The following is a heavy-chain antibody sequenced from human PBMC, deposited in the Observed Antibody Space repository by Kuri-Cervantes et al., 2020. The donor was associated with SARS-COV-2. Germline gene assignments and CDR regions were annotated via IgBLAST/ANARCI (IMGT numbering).Heavy chain of an antibody. CDR2: IYPGDSDT. V-gene: IGHV5-51*01. Sequence: GESLKISCKGSGYSFTNYWIGWVRQMPGKGLEWMGIIYPGDSDTRYSPSFQGQVTISADKSISTADLQWSSLKASDTAMYYCARRGEADYWYFDLWGRGTLVTVSS. J-gene: IGHJ2*01. CDR1: GYSFTNYW. D-gene: IGHD3-10*01. CDR3: ARRGEADYWYFDL.